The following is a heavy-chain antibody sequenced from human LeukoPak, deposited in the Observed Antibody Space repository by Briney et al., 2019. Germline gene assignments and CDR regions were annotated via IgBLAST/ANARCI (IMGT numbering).Heavy chain of an antibody. D-gene: IGHD2-21*02. CDR2: IYSDGST. V-gene: IGHV3-53*01. CDR3: ARGGGAFCGSDCHRNFDF. CDR1: GFTVSNNY. J-gene: IGHJ4*02. Sequence: GGSLRLSCAASGFTVSNNYMSWVRQAPGKGLEWVSVIYSDGSTYYANSVKGQFTISRDNSKNTLDLQMNNLGAEDTAVYYCARGGGAFCGSDCHRNFDFWGRGTLVTVSS.